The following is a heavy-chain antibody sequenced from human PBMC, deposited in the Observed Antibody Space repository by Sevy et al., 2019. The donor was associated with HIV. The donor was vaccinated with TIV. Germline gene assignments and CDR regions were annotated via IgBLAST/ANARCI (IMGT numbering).Heavy chain of an antibody. J-gene: IGHJ4*02. CDR2: IYSSGST. CDR3: ARSHLAFCGGDCFSPYYFGS. V-gene: IGHV4-59*01. D-gene: IGHD2-21*01. CDR1: GGSISSYY. Sequence: SETLSLTCSVSGGSISSYYWNWIRQPPGKGLERIGYIYSSGSTNYNPSLKSRVTISVDMSKNQFSLKLSSVTAADTAVYYCARSHLAFCGGDCFSPYYFGSWGQGTLVTVSS.